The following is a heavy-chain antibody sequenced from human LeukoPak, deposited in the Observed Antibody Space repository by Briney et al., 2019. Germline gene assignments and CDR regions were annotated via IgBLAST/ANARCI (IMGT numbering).Heavy chain of an antibody. CDR1: GGSVSGYY. D-gene: IGHD1-26*01. J-gene: IGHJ4*02. CDR2: IFYAGTT. V-gene: IGHV4-59*08. CDR3: ARAIRDWPSYYFDL. Sequence: PSETLSLTCTVSGGSVSGYYWSWIRQPPGKGLEWIGYIFYAGTTLYSPSLKTRVTMSVDTSENQFSLKLSSVTAADTAVYYCARAIRDWPSYYFDLWGQGIPVTVSS.